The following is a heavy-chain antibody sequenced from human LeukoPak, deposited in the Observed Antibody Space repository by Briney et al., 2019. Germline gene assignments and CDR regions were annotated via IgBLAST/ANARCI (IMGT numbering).Heavy chain of an antibody. J-gene: IGHJ4*02. Sequence: ESGPTLVKTRQALTLTFTCSGFSRSTSGMCVSWIREPPGRALEWVALIDWDDDKYYTTSLKTRLTISKDTSKNQVVLTMTNMDPVDSATYYCARATASVTTIVRAKYYFDNWGQGTLVTVSS. CDR3: ARATASVTTIVRAKYYFDN. CDR1: GFSRSTSGMC. D-gene: IGHD4-17*01. CDR2: IDWDDDK. V-gene: IGHV2-70*01.